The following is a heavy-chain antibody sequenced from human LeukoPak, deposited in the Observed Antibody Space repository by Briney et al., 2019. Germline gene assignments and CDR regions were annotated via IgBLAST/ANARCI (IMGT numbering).Heavy chain of an antibody. Sequence: PGGSLRLSCAVSGFTFGTYWMTWVRQASGRGVEGVANIKHDGSEQYYVDSVKGRFTISRDNPKNSLYLQLNSLRAEDTAIYYCARSPTYYDFWSGYKFIDYWGQGTLVTVSS. CDR3: ARSPTYYDFWSGYKFIDY. J-gene: IGHJ4*02. V-gene: IGHV3-7*01. CDR2: IKHDGSEQ. CDR1: GFTFGTYW. D-gene: IGHD3-3*01.